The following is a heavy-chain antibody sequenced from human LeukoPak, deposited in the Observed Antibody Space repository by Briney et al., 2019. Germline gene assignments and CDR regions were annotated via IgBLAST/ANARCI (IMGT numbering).Heavy chain of an antibody. CDR3: ARGRDYGDYYFDY. V-gene: IGHV4-61*02. CDR1: GGSISSGSYY. Sequence: PSQTLSLTCTVSGGSISSGSYYWSWIRQPAGKGLEWIGRIYSSGRTNYNPSLKSRVTISVDTSKNQFSLKLSSVTAADTAVYYCARGRDYGDYYFDYWGQGTLVTVSS. J-gene: IGHJ4*02. CDR2: IYSSGRT. D-gene: IGHD4-17*01.